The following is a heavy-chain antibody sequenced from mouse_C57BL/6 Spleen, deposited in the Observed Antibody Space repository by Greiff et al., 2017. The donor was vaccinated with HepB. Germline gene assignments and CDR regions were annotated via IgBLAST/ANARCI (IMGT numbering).Heavy chain of an antibody. CDR3: ARSGHWAMDY. J-gene: IGHJ4*01. Sequence: QVQLQQSGAELARPGASVKMSCKASGYTFTSYTMHWVKQRPGQGLEWIGYINPSSGYTKYNQKFKDKATLTADKSSSTAYMPLSSLTSEDSAVYYCARSGHWAMDYWGQGTSVTVSS. D-gene: IGHD3-2*02. V-gene: IGHV1-4*01. CDR2: INPSSGYT. CDR1: GYTFTSYT.